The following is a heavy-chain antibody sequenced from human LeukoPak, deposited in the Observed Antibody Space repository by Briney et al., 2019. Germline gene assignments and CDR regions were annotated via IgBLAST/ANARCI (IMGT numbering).Heavy chain of an antibody. Sequence: SETLSLTCAVSGASISHGYWWTWVRQPPGTGLEWIGEVHHSESPNYNPSLKSRVTLSVDKSKNQFSLKLNSVTAADTAVYYCTRAGPYALDHWGQGTLATVSS. J-gene: IGHJ4*02. V-gene: IGHV4-4*02. CDR3: TRAGPYALDH. D-gene: IGHD4-17*01. CDR2: VHHSESP. CDR1: GASISHGYW.